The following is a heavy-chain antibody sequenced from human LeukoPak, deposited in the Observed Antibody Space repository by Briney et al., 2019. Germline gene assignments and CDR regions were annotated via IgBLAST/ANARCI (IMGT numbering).Heavy chain of an antibody. D-gene: IGHD5-18*01. CDR3: AREGYSYGSKWFDP. J-gene: IGHJ5*02. CDR1: GGSISSYY. Sequence: SETLSLTCTVSGGSISSYYWSWIRQPPGKGLEWIGYIYYSGSTYYNPSLKSQVTISVDTSKNQFSLKLSSVTAADTVVYYCAREGYSYGSKWFDPWGQGTLVTVSS. CDR2: IYYSGST. V-gene: IGHV4-59*06.